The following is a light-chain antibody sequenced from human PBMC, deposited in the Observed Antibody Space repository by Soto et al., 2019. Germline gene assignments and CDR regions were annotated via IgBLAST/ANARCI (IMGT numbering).Light chain of an antibody. J-gene: IGLJ2*01. V-gene: IGLV7-46*01. CDR3: LVSYSGARV. CDR2: DTN. Sequence: QAVVTQEPSLTVSPGGTVTLTCGSITGAVTSGHYPYWFQQKPGQAPRTLIYDTNNKLSWTPARFSGSLLGDKAVLTLSGAQPEDEADYYCLVSYSGARVFGGGTKLTVL. CDR1: TGAVTSGHY.